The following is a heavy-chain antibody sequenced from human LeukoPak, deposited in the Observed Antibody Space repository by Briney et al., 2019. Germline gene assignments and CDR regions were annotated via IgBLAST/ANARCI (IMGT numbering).Heavy chain of an antibody. CDR1: GFTFSSYA. J-gene: IGHJ4*02. CDR2: TSSDLNVK. CDR3: AREGYYGSGSPPSLYFDY. V-gene: IGHV3-30-3*01. D-gene: IGHD3-10*01. Sequence: GRSLRLSCAASGFTFSSYAMHWVRQAPGKGLEWVAVTSSDLNVKLYADSVKGRFTISRDNSRSTLYLQMNSLRPEDTAIYYCAREGYYGSGSPPSLYFDYWGQGTLVTVSS.